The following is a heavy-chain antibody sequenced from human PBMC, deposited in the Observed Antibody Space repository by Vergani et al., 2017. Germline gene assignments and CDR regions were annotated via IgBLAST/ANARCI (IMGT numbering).Heavy chain of an antibody. J-gene: IGHJ4*02. V-gene: IGHV3-21*05. CDR2: ISSSSSYI. CDR1: GFTFSSYE. CDR3: ARLGPGIAVAGPEFDY. Sequence: VQLVESGGGVVQPGRSLRLSCAASGFTFSSYEMNWVRQAPGKGLEWVSYISSSSSYIYYADSVKGRFTISRDNAKNSLYLQMNSLRAEDTAVYYCARLGPGIAVAGPEFDYWGQGTLVTVSS. D-gene: IGHD6-19*01.